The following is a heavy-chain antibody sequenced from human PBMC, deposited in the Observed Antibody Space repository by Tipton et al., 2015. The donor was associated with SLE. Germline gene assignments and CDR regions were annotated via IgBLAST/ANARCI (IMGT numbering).Heavy chain of an antibody. D-gene: IGHD4-17*01. Sequence: TLSLTCAVYGGSFSGYYWSWIRQPPGKGLEWIGKINHSGNTNYNPSLKSRVTISVDTSKNQFSLKLSSVTAADTAVYYCVREDYGPDYYDMDVWGQGTTVTVSS. V-gene: IGHV4-34*01. CDR2: INHSGNT. CDR1: GGSFSGYY. CDR3: VREDYGPDYYDMDV. J-gene: IGHJ6*02.